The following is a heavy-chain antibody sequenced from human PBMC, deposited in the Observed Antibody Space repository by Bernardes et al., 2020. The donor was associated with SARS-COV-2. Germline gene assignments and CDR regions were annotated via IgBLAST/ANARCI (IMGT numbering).Heavy chain of an antibody. Sequence: GSLRLSCAASEFTFSSYAMNWVRQAPGKGLEWVSGISSSGGITFYADSVKGRFTISRDNSKNTLYLQMNSLRAEDTAIYYCAKVIVDTAMVRSGGLDYWGQGTLVTVPS. CDR3: AKVIVDTAMVRSGGLDY. CDR1: EFTFSSYA. D-gene: IGHD5-18*01. V-gene: IGHV3-23*01. J-gene: IGHJ4*02. CDR2: ISSSGGIT.